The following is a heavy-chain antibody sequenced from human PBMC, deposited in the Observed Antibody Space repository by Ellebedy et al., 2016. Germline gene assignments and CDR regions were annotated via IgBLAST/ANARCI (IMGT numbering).Heavy chain of an antibody. J-gene: IGHJ3*02. CDR2: IYYSGST. CDR3: ARTYGSGGLGYAFDI. CDR1: GGSISSSSYY. V-gene: IGHV4-61*05. D-gene: IGHD3-10*01. Sequence: SETLSLTXTVSGGSISSSSYYWGWIRQPPGKGLEWIGYIYYSGSTNYNPSLKSRVTISVDTSKNQFSLKLSSVTAADTAVYYCARTYGSGGLGYAFDIWGQGTMVTVSS.